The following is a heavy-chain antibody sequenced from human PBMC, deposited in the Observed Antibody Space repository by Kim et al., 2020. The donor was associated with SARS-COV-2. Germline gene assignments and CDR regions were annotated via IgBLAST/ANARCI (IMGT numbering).Heavy chain of an antibody. V-gene: IGHV3-11*04. J-gene: IGHJ4*02. D-gene: IGHD3-10*01. CDR3: ASGEYGSGSSGLF. Sequence: YADSGKGRFTISRDNAKNSLYLQMNSLRAEDTAVYYCASGEYGSGSSGLFWGQGTLVTVSS.